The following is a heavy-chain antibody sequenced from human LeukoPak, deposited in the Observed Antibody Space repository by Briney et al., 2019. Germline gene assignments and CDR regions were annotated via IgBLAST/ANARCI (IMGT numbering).Heavy chain of an antibody. Sequence: SETLSLTCAVYGGSLSGYYWSWIRQPPGKGLEWIGVINHSGSTNYNPSLKSRVTISVDTSKNQFSLKLSSVTAADTAVYYCARAHLVLLWFGGRENWFDPWGQGTLVTVSS. CDR3: ARAHLVLLWFGGRENWFDP. CDR2: INHSGST. J-gene: IGHJ5*02. D-gene: IGHD3-10*01. V-gene: IGHV4-34*01. CDR1: GGSLSGYY.